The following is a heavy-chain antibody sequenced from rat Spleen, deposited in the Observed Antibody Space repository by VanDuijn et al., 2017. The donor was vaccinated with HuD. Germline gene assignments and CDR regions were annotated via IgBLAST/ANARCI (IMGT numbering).Heavy chain of an antibody. Sequence: EVQLVESGGGLVQPGRSLKLSCVASGFTFSDYGMNWIRQAPGKGLEWVASISPSGGSTYYRDSVKGRFTISRDNAKNTQYLQMDSLRSEDTATYYCARQSWTTGIRDFDYWGQGVMVTVSS. CDR2: ISPSGGST. CDR3: ARQSWTTGIRDFDY. CDR1: GFTFSDYG. D-gene: IGHD1-9*01. V-gene: IGHV5S13*01. J-gene: IGHJ2*01.